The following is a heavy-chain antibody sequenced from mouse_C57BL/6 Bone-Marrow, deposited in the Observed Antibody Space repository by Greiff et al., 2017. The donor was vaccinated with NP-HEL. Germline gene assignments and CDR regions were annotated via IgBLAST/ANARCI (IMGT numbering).Heavy chain of an antibody. D-gene: IGHD2-4*01. CDR3: AREAYDCPGFAY. V-gene: IGHV1-42*01. Sequence: EVQLQQSGPELVKPGASVKISCKASGYSFTGYYMNWVKQSPEKSLEWIGEINPSTGGTTYIQKFKAKATLTVDKSSSTAYMQLKSLTSEDSAVYYCAREAYDCPGFAYWGQGTLVTVSA. CDR2: INPSTGGT. CDR1: GYSFTGYY. J-gene: IGHJ3*01.